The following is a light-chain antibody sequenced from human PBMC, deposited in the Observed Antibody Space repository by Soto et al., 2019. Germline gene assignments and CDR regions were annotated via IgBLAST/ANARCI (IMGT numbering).Light chain of an antibody. CDR1: QTISSY. CDR2: AAS. Sequence: DIQMTQSPSSLSASVADRVTMTCRASQTISSYLNWYQQKPGKAPNLLIYAASSLQSGVPSRFSGSGSGTDFTLTINSLQPEDFAIYYCQQTYSTPRTFGQGTKVEIK. V-gene: IGKV1-39*01. J-gene: IGKJ1*01. CDR3: QQTYSTPRT.